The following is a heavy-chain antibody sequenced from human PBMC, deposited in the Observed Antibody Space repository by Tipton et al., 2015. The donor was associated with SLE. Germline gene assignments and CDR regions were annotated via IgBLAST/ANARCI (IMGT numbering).Heavy chain of an antibody. D-gene: IGHD3-3*01. J-gene: IGHJ6*03. Sequence: TLSLTCTVSGGSISSFHWTWIRQPPGKGLEWIGRIYTSGSTNYNPSLKSRVTISVDTSKMQFSLRLTSVTAADTAMYYCARLQYIFGGMDVWGKGTTVTVSS. CDR3: ARLQYIFGGMDV. CDR2: IYTSGST. V-gene: IGHV4-4*07. CDR1: GGSISSFH.